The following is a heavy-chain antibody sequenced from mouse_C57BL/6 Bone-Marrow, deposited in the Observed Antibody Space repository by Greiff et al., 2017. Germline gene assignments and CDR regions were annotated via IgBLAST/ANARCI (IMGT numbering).Heavy chain of an antibody. V-gene: IGHV1-50*01. CDR2: IDPSDSYT. CDR1: GYTFTSYW. J-gene: IGHJ2*02. CDR3: AAEDSSGLDY. D-gene: IGHD3-2*02. Sequence: QVQLQQPGAELVKPGASVKLSCKASGYTFTSYWMQWVKQRPGQGLEWIGEIDPSDSYTNYNQKFKGKATLTVDTSSSTAYMQLSSLTSEDSAVYYGAAEDSSGLDYWGQGTSLTVSS.